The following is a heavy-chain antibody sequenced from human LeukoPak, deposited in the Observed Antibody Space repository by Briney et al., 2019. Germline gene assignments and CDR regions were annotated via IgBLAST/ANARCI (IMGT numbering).Heavy chain of an antibody. V-gene: IGHV3-30*04. D-gene: IGHD6-6*01. CDR3: ARDPSNYSSSSYLDY. CDR2: ISYDGSNK. CDR1: GFTFSSYA. Sequence: GGSLRLSCAASGFTFSSYAMHWVRQAPGKGLEWVAVISYDGSNKYYADSVKGRFTISRDNSKNTLYLQMNGLRAEDTAVYYCARDPSNYSSSSYLDYWGQGTLVTVSS. J-gene: IGHJ4*02.